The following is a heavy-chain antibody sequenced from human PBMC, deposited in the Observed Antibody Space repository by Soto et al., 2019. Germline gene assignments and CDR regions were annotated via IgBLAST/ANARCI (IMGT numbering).Heavy chain of an antibody. CDR2: IIRIFVTA. V-gene: IGHV1-69*12. J-gene: IGHJ4*02. D-gene: IGHD3-22*01. CDR3: MRGRVSIGYLPAY. Sequence: QVQLVQSGAEVKKPGSSVKVSCKASGGNFSSYAISWVRQAPGQGLEWMGGIIRIFVTANYAQKFHGRVTITADESTSTAYMELSSRRSEDTAVYYCMRGRVSIGYLPAYWGQGTLVTVSS. CDR1: GGNFSSYA.